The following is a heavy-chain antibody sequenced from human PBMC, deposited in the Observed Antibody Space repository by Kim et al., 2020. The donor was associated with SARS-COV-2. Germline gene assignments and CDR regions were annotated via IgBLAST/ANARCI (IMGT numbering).Heavy chain of an antibody. Sequence: ADNSYYAESGRGRFTGSRDSATNTLYLQMNDLRVDDTAVYYCVKGAWLDYWGPGTLVTVSS. D-gene: IGHD5-12*01. CDR2: ADNS. CDR3: VKGAWLDY. V-gene: IGHV3-23*01. J-gene: IGHJ4*02.